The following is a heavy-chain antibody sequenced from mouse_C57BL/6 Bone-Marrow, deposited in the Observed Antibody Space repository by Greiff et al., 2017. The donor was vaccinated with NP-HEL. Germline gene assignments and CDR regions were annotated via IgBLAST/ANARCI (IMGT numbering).Heavy chain of an antibody. CDR1: GYPFTDFY. J-gene: IGHJ2*01. Sequence: VQLQPSGPEMVKPGASVKISCKASGYPFTDFYMTWVKQSHGTSLEWIGDISPNNGGTSYKQTFKGKATLTVDQSSSTAYMELRSLSSEDSAVYDCASTTVVSTNYWGQGTTLTVSS. V-gene: IGHV1-26*01. CDR3: ASTTVVSTNY. D-gene: IGHD1-1*01. CDR2: ISPNNGGT.